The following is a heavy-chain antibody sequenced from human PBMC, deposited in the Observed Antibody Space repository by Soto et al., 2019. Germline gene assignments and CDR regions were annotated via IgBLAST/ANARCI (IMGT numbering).Heavy chain of an antibody. J-gene: IGHJ4*02. Sequence: QVQLVQSGAEVKKPGASVKVSCKASGYTFTSYGISWVRQAPGQGLEWMGWISAYNGNTNYAQKLQGRVTMTTDTSASNAYMGLRSVSSDDRAVYSFARVEAAAANPNGGQGTLVTVPS. CDR1: GYTFTSYG. D-gene: IGHD6-13*01. CDR3: ARVEAAAANPN. V-gene: IGHV1-18*01. CDR2: ISAYNGNT.